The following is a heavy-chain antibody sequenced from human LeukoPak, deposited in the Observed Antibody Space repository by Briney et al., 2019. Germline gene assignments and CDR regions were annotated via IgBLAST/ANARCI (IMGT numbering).Heavy chain of an antibody. V-gene: IGHV3-23*01. J-gene: IGHJ4*01. CDR2: IRGRGGGT. D-gene: IGHD3-9*01. CDR1: GFIFSNYA. CDR3: AKWGDYDILTGYYDSDY. Sequence: GASMRLSCAASGFIFSNYAMSWVRHAPGKRLEWVSAIRGRGGGTYYADSVKSRFIVSRDDPKHTLYLQMNTLRVEDTAVYYCAKWGDYDILTGYYDSDYWGHGTLVTVSS.